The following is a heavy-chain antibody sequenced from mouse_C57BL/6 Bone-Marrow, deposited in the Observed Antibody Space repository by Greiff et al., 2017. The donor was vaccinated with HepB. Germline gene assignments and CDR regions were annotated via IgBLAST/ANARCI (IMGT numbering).Heavy chain of an antibody. CDR3: GTRSR. D-gene: IGHD1-3*01. CDR2: IDPSDSYT. J-gene: IGHJ2*01. Sequence: QVQLQQPGAELVRPGTSVKLSCKASGYTFTSYWMHWVKQRPGQGLEWIGVIDPSDSYTNYNQKFKGKATLTVDTSSSTAYMQLSSLTSEDSAVYYCGTRSRWGQGTTLTVSS. V-gene: IGHV1-59*01. CDR1: GYTFTSYW.